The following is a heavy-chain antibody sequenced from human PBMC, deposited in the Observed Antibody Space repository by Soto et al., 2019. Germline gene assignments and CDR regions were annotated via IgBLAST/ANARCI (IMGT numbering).Heavy chain of an antibody. CDR1: GGTFSSYT. D-gene: IGHD4-17*01. V-gene: IGHV1-69*08. CDR2: IIPILGIA. Sequence: QVQLVQSGAEVKKPGSSVKVSCKASGGTFSSYTISWVRQAPGQGLEWMGRIIPILGIANYAQKFQGRVTITADKSTSTAYMELSSLRSEDTAVYYCARDRYGDYDGYYYYGMDVWGQGTTVTVSS. CDR3: ARDRYGDYDGYYYYGMDV. J-gene: IGHJ6*02.